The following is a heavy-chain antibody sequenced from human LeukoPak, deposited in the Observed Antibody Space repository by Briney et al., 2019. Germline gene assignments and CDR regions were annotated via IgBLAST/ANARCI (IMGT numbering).Heavy chain of an antibody. D-gene: IGHD6-19*01. CDR1: GFTFSDYY. CDR3: ARFRSGWYSLDY. V-gene: IGHV3-11*06. CDR2: ISSSSSYT. J-gene: IGHJ4*02. Sequence: PGGSLRLSCAAPGFTFSDYYMSWIRQAPGKGLEWVSYISSSSSYTNYADSVKGRFTISRDNAKNSLYLQMNSLRAEDTAVYYCARFRSGWYSLDYWGQGTLVTVSS.